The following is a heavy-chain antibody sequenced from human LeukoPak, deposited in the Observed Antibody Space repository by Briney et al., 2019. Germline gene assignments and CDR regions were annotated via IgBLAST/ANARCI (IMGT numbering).Heavy chain of an antibody. CDR2: INHSGST. D-gene: IGHD2-21*02. V-gene: IGHV4-34*01. Sequence: PSETLSLTCAVYGGSFSGYYWSWIRQPPGKGLEWIGEINHSGSTNYNPSLKSRVTMSVDTSKNQFSLKLSSVTAADTAVYYCASEIYCGGDCQDDAFDIWGQGTMVTVSS. CDR3: ASEIYCGGDCQDDAFDI. CDR1: GGSFSGYY. J-gene: IGHJ3*02.